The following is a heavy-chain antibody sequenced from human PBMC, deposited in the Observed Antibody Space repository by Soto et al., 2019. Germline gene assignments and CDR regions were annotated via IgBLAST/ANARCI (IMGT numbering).Heavy chain of an antibody. CDR3: ASWTYRGGWYLDY. CDR1: GFTFSNYW. J-gene: IGHJ4*02. V-gene: IGHV3-7*03. Sequence: EVQLVESGGGLVQPGGSLRLSCAASGFTFSNYWMSWVRQAPGKGLEWVANIKPDGSEKNYADSVKGRFTISRDNAKNSLYLQMNSLRAEDTAVYYCASWTYRGGWYLDYWGQGTLVTVSS. CDR2: IKPDGSEK. D-gene: IGHD6-19*01.